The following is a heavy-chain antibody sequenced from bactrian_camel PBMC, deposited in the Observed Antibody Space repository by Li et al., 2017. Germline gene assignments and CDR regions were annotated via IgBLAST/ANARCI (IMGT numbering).Heavy chain of an antibody. D-gene: IGHD2*01. CDR3: AADRPGTVAYYGNGDAYCRTRKRRGY. Sequence: HVQLVESGGGLVQPGGSLRLSCAASGFTFGGFDMSWVRQAPGKGLEWVSRISTDSKNTYYADSVKGRFTISKDNAKNILYLQMDNLKPEDTAMYYCAADRPGTVAYYGNGDAYCRTRKRRGYRGQGTQVTVS. CDR2: ISTDSKNT. J-gene: IGHJ4*01. V-gene: IGHV3-2*01. CDR1: GFTFGGFD.